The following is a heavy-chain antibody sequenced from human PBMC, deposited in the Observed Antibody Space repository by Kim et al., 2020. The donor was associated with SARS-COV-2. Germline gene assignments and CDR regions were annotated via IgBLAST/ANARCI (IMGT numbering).Heavy chain of an antibody. D-gene: IGHD3-3*01. CDR3: ASLGITRPVEVYGMDV. Sequence: SETLSLTCTVSGGSISSSSYYWGWIRQPPGKGLEWIGSIYYSGSTYYNPSLKSRVTISVDTSKNQFSLKLSSVTAADTAVYYCASLGITRPVEVYGMDVWGQGTTVTVSS. V-gene: IGHV4-39*07. CDR2: IYYSGST. CDR1: GGSISSSSYY. J-gene: IGHJ6*02.